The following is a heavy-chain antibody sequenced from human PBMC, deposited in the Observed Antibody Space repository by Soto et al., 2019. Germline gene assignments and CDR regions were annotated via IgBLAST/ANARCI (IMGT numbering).Heavy chain of an antibody. V-gene: IGHV1-18*01. CDR3: ARDPQYSTSSQVFDS. J-gene: IGHJ4*02. Sequence: QVQLVQSGAEVKKPGASVKVSCKASGYTLTTYAISWGRQAPGQGIEWMGRISTYNGNTKYAQILQGRVTMTTDTSPSTAYMELRSLRSDDTAVYYCARDPQYSTSSQVFDSWGQGTLVTVSS. D-gene: IGHD6-6*01. CDR1: GYTLTTYA. CDR2: ISTYNGNT.